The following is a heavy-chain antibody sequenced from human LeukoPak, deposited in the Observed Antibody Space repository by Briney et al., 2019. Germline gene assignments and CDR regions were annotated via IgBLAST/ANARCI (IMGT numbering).Heavy chain of an antibody. V-gene: IGHV4-31*03. CDR2: IYYSGST. Sequence: SETLSLTCTVSGGSISSGGYYWSWIRQHPGKGLEWIGYIYYSGSTYYNPSLKSRVTLSVDTSKNQFSLKLSSVTAADTAVYYCAREEANWGPEFDWGQGTLVTVSS. D-gene: IGHD7-27*01. J-gene: IGHJ4*02. CDR3: AREEANWGPEFD. CDR1: GGSISSGGYY.